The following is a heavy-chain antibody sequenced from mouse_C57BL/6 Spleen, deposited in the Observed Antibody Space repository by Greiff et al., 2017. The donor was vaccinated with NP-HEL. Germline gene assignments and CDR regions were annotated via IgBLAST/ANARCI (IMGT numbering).Heavy chain of an antibody. CDR2: ISSGSSTI. J-gene: IGHJ4*01. CDR1: GFTFSDYG. V-gene: IGHV5-17*01. CDR3: ARWDYYGSSPWDY. D-gene: IGHD1-1*01. Sequence: DVKLVESGGGLVKPGGSLKLSCAASGFTFSDYGMHWVRQAPEKGLEWVAYISSGSSTIYYADTVKGRFTISRDNAKNTLFLQMTSLRSEDTAMYYCARWDYYGSSPWDYWGQGTSVTVSS.